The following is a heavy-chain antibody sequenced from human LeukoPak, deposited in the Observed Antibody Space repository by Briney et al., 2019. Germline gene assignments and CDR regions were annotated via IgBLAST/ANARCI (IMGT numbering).Heavy chain of an antibody. V-gene: IGHV3-48*03. J-gene: IGHJ6*04. CDR1: GFTFSSYE. CDR2: ISSSGSTI. Sequence: GGSLRLSCAASGFTFSSYEMNWVRQAPGKGLEWVSYISSSGSTIYYADSVKGRFTISRDNAKNSLYLQMNSLRAEDTAVYYCARDPGREDFYGMDVWGKGTTVTSPQ. D-gene: IGHD1-26*01. CDR3: ARDPGREDFYGMDV.